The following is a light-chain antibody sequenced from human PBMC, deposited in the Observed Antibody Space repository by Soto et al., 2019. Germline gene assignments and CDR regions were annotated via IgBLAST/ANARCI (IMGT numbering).Light chain of an antibody. CDR1: QTISSG. V-gene: IGKV1-5*03. CDR3: QHYNSYSEA. CDR2: KAS. J-gene: IGKJ1*01. Sequence: DIQMTQSPSTLSASVGDRVTITCRASQTISSGLAWYQQKPGKAPKLLIYKASTLKSGVPSRFSGSGSGTEFTLTIRSLQPDDFATYHCQHYNSYSEALGQGTKV.